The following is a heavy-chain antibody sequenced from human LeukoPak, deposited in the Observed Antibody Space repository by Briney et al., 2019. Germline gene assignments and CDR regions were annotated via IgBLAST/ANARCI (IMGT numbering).Heavy chain of an antibody. V-gene: IGHV1-18*01. CDR3: ARDSEDIVVVPAAMCSY. CDR1: GYTFTSYG. J-gene: IGHJ4*02. CDR2: ISAYNGNT. Sequence: ASVKVSCKASGYTFTSYGISWVRQAPGQGLEWMGWISAYNGNTNYAQKLQGRVTMTTDTSTSTAYMELRSLRSDDTAVYYFARDSEDIVVVPAAMCSYWGQGTLVTVSS. D-gene: IGHD2-2*01.